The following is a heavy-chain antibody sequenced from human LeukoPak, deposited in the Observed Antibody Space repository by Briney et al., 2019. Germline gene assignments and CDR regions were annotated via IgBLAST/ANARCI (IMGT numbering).Heavy chain of an antibody. V-gene: IGHV3-33*01. CDR3: ARARYSSSAYYYGMGV. J-gene: IGHJ6*02. CDR2: IWYNGSNK. CDR1: GFTFNSYG. D-gene: IGHD6-6*01. Sequence: GRPLRLSCAASGFTFNSYGMHWVRQAPGKGLEWVAIIWYNGSNKYYADSVKGRFTISRDNSKNTLYLQMNSLRAEDTAVYYCARARYSSSAYYYGMGVWGQGTTVTVSS.